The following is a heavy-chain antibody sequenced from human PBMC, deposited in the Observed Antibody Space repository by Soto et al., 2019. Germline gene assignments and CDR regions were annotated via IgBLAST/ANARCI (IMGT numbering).Heavy chain of an antibody. Sequence: PSETLSLTCTVSGGSISSGGYYWSWIRQHPGKGLEWIGYIYYSGSTYYNPSLKSRVTISVDTSKNQFSLKLSSVTAADTAVYYCASTTKYMTVSYFDYWGQGTLVTVSS. V-gene: IGHV4-31*03. CDR1: GGSISSGGYY. CDR2: IYYSGST. CDR3: ASTTKYMTVSYFDY. D-gene: IGHD4-17*01. J-gene: IGHJ4*02.